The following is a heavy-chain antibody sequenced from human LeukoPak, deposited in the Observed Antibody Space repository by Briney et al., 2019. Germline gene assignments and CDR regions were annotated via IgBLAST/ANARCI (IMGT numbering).Heavy chain of an antibody. V-gene: IGHV3-23*01. CDR3: ARDLLGYSYDAYYFDF. J-gene: IGHJ4*02. CDR1: GFAFSSNA. Sequence: GGSLILSCAASGFAFSSNAMSWVRQAPGKGLEWVSAISGSGGGTYYADSVKGRFTISRDMSKNTLYLQMNSLRAEDTAVYYCARDLLGYSYDAYYFDFWGQGTLVTVSS. D-gene: IGHD5-18*01. CDR2: ISGSGGGT.